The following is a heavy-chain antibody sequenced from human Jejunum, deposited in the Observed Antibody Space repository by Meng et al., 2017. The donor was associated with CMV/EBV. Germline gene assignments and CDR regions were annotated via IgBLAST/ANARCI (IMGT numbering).Heavy chain of an antibody. Sequence: GFTFSSYGMNWVRQAPGKGLEWVSSITTTTNYIYYAESVKGRFTISRDNAKNSLYLQMNSLRAEDTAAYYCARSLATQYYYYGMDVWGQGTTVTVSS. CDR1: GFTFSSYG. D-gene: IGHD6-6*01. J-gene: IGHJ6*02. CDR3: ARSLATQYYYYGMDV. V-gene: IGHV3-21*01. CDR2: ITTTTNYI.